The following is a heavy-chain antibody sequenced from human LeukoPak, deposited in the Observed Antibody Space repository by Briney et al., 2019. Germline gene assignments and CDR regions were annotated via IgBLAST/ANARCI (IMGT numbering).Heavy chain of an antibody. CDR1: DGSISSSIYY. Sequence: SSETLSLTCTVSDGSISSSIYYWGWIRRPPGKGLEWVGSIYYSGSTYYNPSLRSRVTISVDTSKNQFSLKLNSVTAADTAVYYCARLRQDYYYDSSGSSSYFDLWGQGTLVTVSS. D-gene: IGHD3-22*01. V-gene: IGHV4-39*01. CDR2: IYYSGST. J-gene: IGHJ4*02. CDR3: ARLRQDYYYDSSGSSSYFDL.